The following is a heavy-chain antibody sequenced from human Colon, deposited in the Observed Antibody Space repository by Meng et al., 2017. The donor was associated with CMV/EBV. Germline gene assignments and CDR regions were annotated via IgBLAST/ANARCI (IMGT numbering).Heavy chain of an antibody. CDR2: ISGDSGRH. CDR3: ARDRTAYHCSSATCPNWFDP. V-gene: IGHV3-48*04. Sequence: GESLKISCAASGFPFSPSGMNWIRQAPGKGLEWISYISGDSGRHYLADSMKGRFTISRDNAKNSLYLQMSSLRAEDTAVYYCARDRTAYHCSSATCPNWFDPWGQGTLVTVSS. CDR1: GFPFSPSG. D-gene: IGHD2-2*01. J-gene: IGHJ5*02.